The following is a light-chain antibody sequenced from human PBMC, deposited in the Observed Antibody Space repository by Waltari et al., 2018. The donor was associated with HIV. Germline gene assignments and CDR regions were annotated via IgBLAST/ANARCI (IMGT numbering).Light chain of an antibody. V-gene: IGLV3-1*01. CDR3: QAWDSNTVV. J-gene: IGLJ2*01. CDR2: QDS. CDR1: KLGDKY. Sequence: SYELTQPPSVSVSPGQTASIPCSGDKLGDKYVCWYQQKPGQSPVLVIYQDSKRPSGIPERFSGSNSRNTATLTISGTQSMDEADYYCQAWDSNTVVFGGGTKLTVL.